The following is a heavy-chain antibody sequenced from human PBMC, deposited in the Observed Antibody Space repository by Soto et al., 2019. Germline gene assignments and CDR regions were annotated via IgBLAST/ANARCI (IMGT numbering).Heavy chain of an antibody. V-gene: IGHV4-61*01. D-gene: IGHD2-21*02. J-gene: IGHJ6*02. CDR1: GGCVSSRSHY. CDR3: ASDFYGADCSDDYYYYAMDA. Sequence: PSECLSLTCTVSGGCVSSRSHYWGWLRQPPGKGPEWTGYIYYSENTKYNPSLRSRVTISVDTSKNQFSLKVSSVTAANTAIYDCASDFYGADCSDDYYYYAMDAWGQGTTVTVSS. CDR2: IYYSENT.